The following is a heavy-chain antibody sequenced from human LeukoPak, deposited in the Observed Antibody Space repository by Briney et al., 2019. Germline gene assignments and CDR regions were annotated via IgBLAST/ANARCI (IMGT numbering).Heavy chain of an antibody. V-gene: IGHV1-2*02. D-gene: IGHD1-26*01. CDR2: INPNSGGT. Sequence: APVKVSCKASGYTFTGYYMHWVRQAPGQGLEWMGWINPNSGGTNYAQKFQGRVTMTRDTSISTAYTELSRLRSDDTAVYYCARARQVGATIGYWGQGTLVTVSS. CDR1: GYTFTGYY. J-gene: IGHJ4*02. CDR3: ARARQVGATIGY.